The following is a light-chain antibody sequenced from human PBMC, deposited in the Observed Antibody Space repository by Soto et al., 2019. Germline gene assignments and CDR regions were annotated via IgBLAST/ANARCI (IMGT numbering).Light chain of an antibody. CDR3: QQRRNWPRST. CDR1: QSVSSY. J-gene: IGKJ2*01. Sequence: EIVLTQSPATLSLSPGERATLSCRASQSVSSYLAWYQQKPGQAPRLLIYDASNRATGIPARFSGSGSGTDFTLTISSLEPEDFAVYYCQQRRNWPRSTFGQGTKLE. CDR2: DAS. V-gene: IGKV3-11*01.